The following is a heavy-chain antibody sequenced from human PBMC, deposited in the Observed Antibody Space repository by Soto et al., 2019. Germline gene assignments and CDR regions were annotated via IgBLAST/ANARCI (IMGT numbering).Heavy chain of an antibody. V-gene: IGHV4-59*01. J-gene: IGHJ4*02. CDR2: IYYSGST. D-gene: IGHD3-10*01. Sequence: SETLSLTCTVAGGSISSYYWGWIRQPPGKGLEWIGYIYYSGSTNYNPSLKSRVTISVDTSKNQFSLKLSSVTAADTAVYYCARVHRYYGSGSYHFDYWGQGTLVTVSS. CDR3: ARVHRYYGSGSYHFDY. CDR1: GGSISSYY.